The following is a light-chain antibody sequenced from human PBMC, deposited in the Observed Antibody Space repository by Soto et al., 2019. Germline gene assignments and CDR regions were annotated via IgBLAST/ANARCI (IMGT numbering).Light chain of an antibody. Sequence: DIQMTQSPSSLSAFVGDRVTITCRASQAISNYLNWYQQKPGKAPKLLIYDASNLETGVPSRFSGSGSGTDFTFTISSLQPEDIATYYCQQYDNLPRTFGQGTKLEIK. J-gene: IGKJ2*02. CDR2: DAS. V-gene: IGKV1-33*01. CDR3: QQYDNLPRT. CDR1: QAISNY.